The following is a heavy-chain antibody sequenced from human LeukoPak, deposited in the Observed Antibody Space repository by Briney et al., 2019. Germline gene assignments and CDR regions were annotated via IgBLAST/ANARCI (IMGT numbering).Heavy chain of an antibody. Sequence: SQTLSLTCTVSGGSISSGSYYWSWIRQPAGKGLEWIGRIYTSGSTNYNPSLKSRVTISVDTSKNQFSLKLSSVTAADTAVYYCARVVVVPAAMRYYYYYMDVWGKGTTVTISS. J-gene: IGHJ6*03. CDR3: ARVVVVPAAMRYYYYYMDV. CDR2: IYTSGST. V-gene: IGHV4-61*02. CDR1: GGSISSGSYY. D-gene: IGHD2-2*01.